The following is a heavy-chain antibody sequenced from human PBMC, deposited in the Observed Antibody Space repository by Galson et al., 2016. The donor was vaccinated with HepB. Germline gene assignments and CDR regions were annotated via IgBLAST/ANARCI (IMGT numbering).Heavy chain of an antibody. CDR1: GFTFSGSA. CDR2: IRSKPNSYAT. D-gene: IGHD3-16*01. Sequence: SLRLSCAASGFTFSGSAVHWVRQASGRGLEWLGRIRSKPNSYATAYAASVQGRFTISRDDSKNTAYLQMDSLKTEDTAVYYCTRLGITYFDHWGQGTLVTVSS. V-gene: IGHV3-73*01. CDR3: TRLGITYFDH. J-gene: IGHJ4*02.